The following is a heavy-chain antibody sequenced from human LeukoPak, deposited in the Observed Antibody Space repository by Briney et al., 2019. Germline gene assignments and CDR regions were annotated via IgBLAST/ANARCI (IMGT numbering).Heavy chain of an antibody. D-gene: IGHD6-13*01. CDR3: ARDLRWAYSSSWYSDY. Sequence: PGGSLRLSCAASGFTFGTYWMSWVRQAPGKGLEWVANIKQDGGEKYYVDSVKGRFTISRDNAKNSLFLQMNSLRAEDTAVYYCARDLRWAYSSSWYSDYWGQGTLVTVSS. CDR2: IKQDGGEK. V-gene: IGHV3-7*01. J-gene: IGHJ4*02. CDR1: GFTFGTYW.